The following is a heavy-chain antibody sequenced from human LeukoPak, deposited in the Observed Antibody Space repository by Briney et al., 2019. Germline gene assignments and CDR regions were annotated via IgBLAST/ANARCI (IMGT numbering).Heavy chain of an antibody. CDR2: INHSGST. J-gene: IGHJ6*03. D-gene: IGHD3-22*01. CDR3: ARSTYYYDSSGYYPYYYYYMDV. V-gene: IGHV4-34*01. Sequence: SETLSLTCAVYGGSFSGYHWSWIRQLPGKGLEWIGEINHSGSTNYNPSLKSRVTISVDTSKNQFSLKLSSVTAADTAVYYCARSTYYYDSSGYYPYYYYYMDVWGKGTTVTVSS. CDR1: GGSFSGYH.